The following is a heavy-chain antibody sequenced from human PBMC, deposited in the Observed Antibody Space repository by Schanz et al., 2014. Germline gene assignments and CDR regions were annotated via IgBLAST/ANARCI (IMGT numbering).Heavy chain of an antibody. CDR1: GYIFINSG. CDR3: ARGIGGYGANNYFDY. V-gene: IGHV1-3*04. CDR2: INTGSGDT. Sequence: QVQLVQSGAEVKKPGATVKVSCKASGYIFINSGISWVRQAPGQRLEWMGWINTGSGDTKYSQNFQGRVTITRDTSASTAYMELSSLRSEDTAVYSCARGIGGYGANNYFDYWGQGTLVTVSS. J-gene: IGHJ4*02. D-gene: IGHD5-12*01.